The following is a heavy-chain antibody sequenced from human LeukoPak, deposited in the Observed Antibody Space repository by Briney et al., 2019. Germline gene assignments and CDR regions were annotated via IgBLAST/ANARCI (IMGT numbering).Heavy chain of an antibody. CDR2: IYYGRTT. CDR1: GGSITSDNYY. D-gene: IGHD3-9*01. V-gene: IGHV4-39*07. Sequence: SETLSLTCIVSGGSITSDNYYWGWIRQPPGKGLEYIGSIYYGRTTYYNPSLKSRVTISLDTSKNQFSLKLTSVTAADTAVYYCARGILIYEIFTDYAEHYFDYWGQGTLVTVSS. J-gene: IGHJ4*02. CDR3: ARGILIYEIFTDYAEHYFDY.